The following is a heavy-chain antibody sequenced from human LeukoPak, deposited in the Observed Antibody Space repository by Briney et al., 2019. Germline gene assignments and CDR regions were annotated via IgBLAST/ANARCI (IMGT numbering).Heavy chain of an antibody. CDR3: AELGITMIGGV. J-gene: IGHJ6*04. D-gene: IGHD3-10*02. V-gene: IGHV3-23*01. CDR2: IRDSGGNT. CDR1: GFTFSTYS. Sequence: GGSLRLSCEASGFTFSTYSMTWVRQAPGKGLEWVSSIRDSGGNTYYADSVKGRFTISRDNAKNSLYLQMNSLRAEDTAVYYCAELGITMIGGVWGKGTTVTISS.